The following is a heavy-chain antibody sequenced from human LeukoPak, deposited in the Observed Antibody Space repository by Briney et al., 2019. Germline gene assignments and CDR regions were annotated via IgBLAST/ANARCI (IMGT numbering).Heavy chain of an antibody. V-gene: IGHV3-48*01. J-gene: IGHJ3*01. D-gene: IGHD3-10*01. CDR3: AKSYGSGLYNAFDV. CDR1: GFTFSSYN. Sequence: GGSLRLSCTASGFTFSSYNMKWVRQAPGKGLEWVSYISSSGSIIDYADSVKGRFTISRDNAKNTLYLQMNSLRAEDTAVYYCAKSYGSGLYNAFDVWGQGTMVTVSS. CDR2: ISSSGSII.